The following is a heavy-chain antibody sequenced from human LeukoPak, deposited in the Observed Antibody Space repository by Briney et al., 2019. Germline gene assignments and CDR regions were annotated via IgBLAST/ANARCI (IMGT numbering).Heavy chain of an antibody. V-gene: IGHV3-9*01. J-gene: IGHJ4*02. CDR2: ISWNSGSI. Sequence: GGSLRLSCAASGFTFDDYAMHWVRQAPGKGLEWVSGISWNSGSIGYADSVKGRFTISRDNAKNSLYLQMNSLRAEDTALYYCAKDIGDYWGQGTLVTVSS. CDR3: AKDIGDY. CDR1: GFTFDDYA.